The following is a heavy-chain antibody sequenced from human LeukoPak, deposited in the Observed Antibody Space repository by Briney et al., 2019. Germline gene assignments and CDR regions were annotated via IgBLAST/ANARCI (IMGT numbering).Heavy chain of an antibody. Sequence: GASVKVSCKASGYTFTSYAMHWVRQAPGQRPEWMGWINAGNGNTKYSQKFQGRVTITRDTSASTAYMELSSLRSEDTAVYYCARLTGTTGWFDPWGQGTLVTVSS. J-gene: IGHJ5*02. D-gene: IGHD1-20*01. CDR3: ARLTGTTGWFDP. CDR2: INAGNGNT. V-gene: IGHV1-3*01. CDR1: GYTFTSYA.